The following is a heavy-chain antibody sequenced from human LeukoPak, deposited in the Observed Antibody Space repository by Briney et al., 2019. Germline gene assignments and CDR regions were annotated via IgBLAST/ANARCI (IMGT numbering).Heavy chain of an antibody. D-gene: IGHD3-22*01. CDR3: ARATHYYESSGYDY. J-gene: IGHJ4*02. CDR1: GFTFTTYS. V-gene: IGHV3-21*04. CDR2: ISSSSRYV. Sequence: GGSLRLSCAASGFTFTTYSMNWVRQAPGKGLEWVSSISSSSRYVYYADSVKGRFTISRDNAKNSLYLQMNSLRAEDTALYYCARATHYYESSGYDYWGQGTLVTVSS.